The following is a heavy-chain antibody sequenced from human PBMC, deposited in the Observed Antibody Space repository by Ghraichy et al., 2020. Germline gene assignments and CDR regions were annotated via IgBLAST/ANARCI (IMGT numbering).Heavy chain of an antibody. Sequence: GESLNISCAASGFTFSTYGMHWVRQAPGKGLEWVALIRFDGSNQKYADSVKGRFTISRDNSKNTLYLQLSSLRADDTAVYYCARVSSGWSDYYYYGMDVWGQGTTVNVSS. CDR3: ARVSSGWSDYYYYGMDV. V-gene: IGHV3-30*02. J-gene: IGHJ6*02. CDR2: IRFDGSNQ. CDR1: GFTFSTYG. D-gene: IGHD6-19*01.